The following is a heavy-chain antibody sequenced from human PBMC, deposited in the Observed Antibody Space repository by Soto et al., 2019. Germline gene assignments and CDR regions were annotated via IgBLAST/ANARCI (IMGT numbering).Heavy chain of an antibody. CDR1: GFNLSHPW. V-gene: IGHV3-15*01. CDR3: TAGIYYDILTGYHNVAY. J-gene: IGHJ4*02. D-gene: IGHD3-9*01. CDR2: IKSKTDSGTA. Sequence: GGSLILSCVASGFNLSHPWMTWVRQAAGKGLGWVGRIKSKTDSGTADYAAPVKGRATISRDDSKNTVYLQMNSLKTEDTAVYYCTAGIYYDILTGYHNVAYWGQGALVTVSS.